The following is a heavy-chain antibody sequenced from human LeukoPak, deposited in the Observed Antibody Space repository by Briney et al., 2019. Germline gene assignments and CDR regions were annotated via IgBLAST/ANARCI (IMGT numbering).Heavy chain of an antibody. V-gene: IGHV4-34*01. J-gene: IGHJ2*01. Sequence: KPSETLSLTCAVYGGSFSGYYWSWIRQPPGKGLEWIGEINHSGSTNYNPSLKSRVTISVDTSKNQFSLKLSSVTAADTAVYYCARLSGYSSSWYGTNFDLRGRGTLVTVSS. CDR2: INHSGST. CDR1: GGSFSGYY. CDR3: ARLSGYSSSWYGTNFDL. D-gene: IGHD6-13*01.